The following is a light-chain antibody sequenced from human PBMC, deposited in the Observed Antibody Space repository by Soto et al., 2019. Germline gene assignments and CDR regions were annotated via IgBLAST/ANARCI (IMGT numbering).Light chain of an antibody. V-gene: IGKV1-5*01. CDR1: QSISNH. CDR2: DAS. Sequence: DIQMTQSPSTLSASVEDRVTITCRASQSISNHLDWYQQKPGKAPKLLIYDASSLQSGVPSRFSGSGSGTEFTLTICSLQPDDVATYCCQQYNSFPRTFGQGTKVDIK. CDR3: QQYNSFPRT. J-gene: IGKJ1*01.